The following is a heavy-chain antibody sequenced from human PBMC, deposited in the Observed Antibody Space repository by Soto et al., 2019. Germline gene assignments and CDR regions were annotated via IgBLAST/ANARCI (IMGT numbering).Heavy chain of an antibody. Sequence: ASVKVSCKASGYPFTNYGISWVRQAPGQGLEWMGWISARNDNTHYGQKLQGRVTMTTDTSTSTAYLELRSLGSDDTAMYYCARDYGDYTRGGGFDMWGQGTMVTVSS. V-gene: IGHV1-18*01. CDR1: GYPFTNYG. D-gene: IGHD4-17*01. CDR2: ISARNDNT. J-gene: IGHJ3*02. CDR3: ARDYGDYTRGGGFDM.